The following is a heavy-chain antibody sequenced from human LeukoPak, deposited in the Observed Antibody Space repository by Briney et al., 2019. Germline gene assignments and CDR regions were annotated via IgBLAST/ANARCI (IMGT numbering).Heavy chain of an antibody. J-gene: IGHJ4*02. D-gene: IGHD6-13*01. V-gene: IGHV1-24*01. CDR3: ATDGSSSWAFDY. CDR2: FDPEDGET. Sequence: ASVKVSCKVSGYTLTELSMHWVRQAPGKGLEWMGGFDPEDGETIYAQKFQGRVTMTEDTSTDTAYMELSSLRSEDTAVYYCATDGSSSWAFDYWGQGTLVTVSS. CDR1: GYTLTELS.